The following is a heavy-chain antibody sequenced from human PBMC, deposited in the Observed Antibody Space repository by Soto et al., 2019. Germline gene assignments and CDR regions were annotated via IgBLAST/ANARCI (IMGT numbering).Heavy chain of an antibody. D-gene: IGHD6-13*01. Sequence: QVQLQESGPGLVKPSGTLSLTCVVSGVSISSHEWWTWVRQPPGKGLEWIGESHESGNTNYNSSLGSRVTISVDKSKNQFSLKLSSVTVADTAVYYCATKGSSRFYWAQGTLVIVSS. J-gene: IGHJ4*02. V-gene: IGHV4-4*02. CDR2: SHESGNT. CDR3: ATKGSSRFY. CDR1: GVSISSHEW.